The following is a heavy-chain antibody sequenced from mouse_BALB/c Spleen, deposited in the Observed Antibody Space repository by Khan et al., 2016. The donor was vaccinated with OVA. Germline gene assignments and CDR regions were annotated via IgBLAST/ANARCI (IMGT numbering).Heavy chain of an antibody. V-gene: IGHV1S29*02. CDR1: GYTFTDYN. D-gene: IGHD2-2*01. CDR3: ARDGGYDAFAY. J-gene: IGHJ3*01. Sequence: MQLEESGPELVKPGASVKISCKASGYTFTDYNMHWVKQSHGKSLEWIGYIYPYNGGTGYNQKFKSKATLTVDNSSSTAYMELRSLTSEDSAVYYCARDGGYDAFAYWGQGTLVTVSA. CDR2: IYPYNGGT.